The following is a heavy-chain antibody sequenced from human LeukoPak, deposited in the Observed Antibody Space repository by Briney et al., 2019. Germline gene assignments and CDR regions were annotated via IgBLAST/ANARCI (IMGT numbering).Heavy chain of an antibody. Sequence: SQTLSLTCTVSGGSISSGSYYWSWIRQPAGKGLEWIGRIYTSGSTNYNPSLKSRVTISVDTSKNQFSLKLSSVTAADTAVYYCARARPRTTGTTGGWFDPWGQGTLVTVSS. CDR2: IYTSGST. J-gene: IGHJ5*02. CDR3: ARARPRTTGTTGGWFDP. CDR1: GGSISSGSYY. V-gene: IGHV4-61*02. D-gene: IGHD1-1*01.